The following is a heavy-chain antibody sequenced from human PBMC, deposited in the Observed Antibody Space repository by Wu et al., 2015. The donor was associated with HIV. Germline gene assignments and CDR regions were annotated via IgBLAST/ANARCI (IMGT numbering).Heavy chain of an antibody. D-gene: IGHD6-13*01. CDR1: GYTFTSYD. CDR3: AREPLAAAGDYWYFDL. V-gene: IGHV1-8*01. Sequence: QVQLVQSGAEVKKPGASVKVSCKASGYTFTSYDVNWVRQATGQGLEWMGWMNPKSGNTGYAQKFQGRVTMTRNTSINTAYMELSSLRSEDTAVYYCAREPLAAAGDYWYFDLWGRGTLVTVSS. CDR2: MNPKSGNT. J-gene: IGHJ2*01.